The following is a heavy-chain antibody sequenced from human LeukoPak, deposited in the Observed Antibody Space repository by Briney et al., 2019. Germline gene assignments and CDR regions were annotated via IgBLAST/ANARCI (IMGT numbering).Heavy chain of an antibody. J-gene: IGHJ3*02. V-gene: IGHV3-48*03. CDR2: ISSSGSTI. Sequence: RSGGSLRLSCAASGLTFSSYAMSWVRQAPGKGLEWVSYISSSGSTIYYADSVKGRFTISRDNAKNSLYLQMNSLRAGDTAVYYCASPFNDILTGSDAFDIWGQGTMVTVSS. CDR3: ASPFNDILTGSDAFDI. CDR1: GLTFSSYA. D-gene: IGHD3-9*01.